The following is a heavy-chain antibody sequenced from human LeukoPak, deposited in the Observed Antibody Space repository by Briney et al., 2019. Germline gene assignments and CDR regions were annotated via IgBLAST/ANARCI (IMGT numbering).Heavy chain of an antibody. Sequence: PSETLSLTCTVSGGSISSYYWSWIRQPAGKGLEWIGRIYTSGSTNYNPSLKSRVTMSVDTSKNQFSLKLSSVTAADTAVYYCAREYSGSYRGYYYDYMDVWGKGTTVTVSS. CDR3: AREYSGSYRGYYYDYMDV. V-gene: IGHV4-4*07. CDR1: GGSISSYY. CDR2: IYTSGST. D-gene: IGHD1-26*01. J-gene: IGHJ6*03.